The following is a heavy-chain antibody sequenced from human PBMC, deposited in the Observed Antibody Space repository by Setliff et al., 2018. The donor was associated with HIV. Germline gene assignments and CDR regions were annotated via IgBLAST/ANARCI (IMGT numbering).Heavy chain of an antibody. CDR1: GYSISSGYH. V-gene: IGHV4-38-2*01. CDR2: IYHSGST. CDR3: ARHRRYCSGGSCSDAFDI. Sequence: SETLSLTCAVSGYSISSGYHWGWIRQPPGKGLEWIGSIYHSGSTYYNPSLKSRVTISVDTSKNQFSLKLSSVTAADTAVYYCARHRRYCSGGSCSDAFDIWGQGTMVTVSS. D-gene: IGHD2-15*01. J-gene: IGHJ3*02.